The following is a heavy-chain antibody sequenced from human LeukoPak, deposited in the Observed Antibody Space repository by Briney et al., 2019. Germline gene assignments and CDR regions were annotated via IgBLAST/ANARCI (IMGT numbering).Heavy chain of an antibody. D-gene: IGHD3-10*01. V-gene: IGHV3-9*01. Sequence: GRSLRLSCAASGFTFDDYAMHWVRQAPGKGLEWVSGISWNSGSIGYADSVKGRFTISRDNAKNSLYLQMNSLRAEDTALYYCAKDMLSSLAWFGALGLWGQGTLVTVSS. J-gene: IGHJ5*02. CDR1: GFTFDDYA. CDR3: AKDMLSSLAWFGALGL. CDR2: ISWNSGSI.